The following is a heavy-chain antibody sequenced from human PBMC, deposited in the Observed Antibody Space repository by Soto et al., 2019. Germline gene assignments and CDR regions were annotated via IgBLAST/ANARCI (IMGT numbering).Heavy chain of an antibody. Sequence: QVQLQESGPGLVKPSETLSLTCTVSGGSISSYYWSWIRQPPGKGLEWIGYIYYSGSTNYNPSPKSRVTISVDTSKNQFSLKLSSVTAADTAVYYCARQSVGPYGSGSYFDYWGQGTLVTVSS. V-gene: IGHV4-59*08. D-gene: IGHD3-10*01. J-gene: IGHJ4*02. CDR2: IYYSGST. CDR1: GGSISSYY. CDR3: ARQSVGPYGSGSYFDY.